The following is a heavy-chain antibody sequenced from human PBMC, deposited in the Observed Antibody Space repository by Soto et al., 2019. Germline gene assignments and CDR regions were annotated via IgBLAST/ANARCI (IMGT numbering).Heavy chain of an antibody. D-gene: IGHD7-27*01. J-gene: IGHJ3*02. Sequence: SETLSLTCAVYGGSFSGYYWSWIRQPPGKGLEWIGEINHSGSTNYNPSLKSRVTISVDTSKNQFSLKLSSVTAADTAVYYCARGLGLGIAAFDIWGQGTMVTVSS. CDR3: ARGLGLGIAAFDI. CDR1: GGSFSGYY. V-gene: IGHV4-34*01. CDR2: INHSGST.